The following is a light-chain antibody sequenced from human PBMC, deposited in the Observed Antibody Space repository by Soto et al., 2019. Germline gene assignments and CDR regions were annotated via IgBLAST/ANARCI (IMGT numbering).Light chain of an antibody. CDR1: QSLRHHNGYNY. CDR3: IQTLQAPYS. J-gene: IGKJ2*01. Sequence: DIVMTQSPLSLPVTPGEPASISCRSSQSLRHHNGYNYLDWYLQKPGQSPQVLIYLGSNRASGAPDRVSGSASGTVFTLKISRVEAEDVGVYYSIQTLQAPYSFGQGTKLEIK. CDR2: LGS. V-gene: IGKV2-28*01.